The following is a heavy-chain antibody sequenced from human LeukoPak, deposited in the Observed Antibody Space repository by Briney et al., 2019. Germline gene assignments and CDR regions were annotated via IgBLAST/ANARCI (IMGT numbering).Heavy chain of an antibody. CDR2: IRYDGSNK. Sequence: PGGSLRLSCAASGFTFSSYGMHWVRQAPGKGLEWVAFIRYDGSNKYYADSVKGRFTISRDNSKNTLYLQMNSLGAEDTAVYYCAKLAAAGIAAAGDGALTFDYWGQGTLVTVSS. CDR3: AKLAAAGIAAAGDGALTFDY. D-gene: IGHD6-13*01. J-gene: IGHJ4*02. V-gene: IGHV3-30*02. CDR1: GFTFSSYG.